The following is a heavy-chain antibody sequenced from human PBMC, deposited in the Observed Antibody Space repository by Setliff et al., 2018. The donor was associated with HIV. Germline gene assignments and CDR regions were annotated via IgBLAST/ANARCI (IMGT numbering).Heavy chain of an antibody. CDR2: IKQDGSEK. Sequence: LRLSCAASGFTFSNYWMSWVRQAPGKGLEWVANIKQDGSEKYYVDSVKGRFTISRDNAKNSLFLQMNSLRAEDTAVYFCARGLDYWGQGTLVTVSS. CDR3: ARGLDY. CDR1: GFTFSNYW. V-gene: IGHV3-7*01. J-gene: IGHJ4*02.